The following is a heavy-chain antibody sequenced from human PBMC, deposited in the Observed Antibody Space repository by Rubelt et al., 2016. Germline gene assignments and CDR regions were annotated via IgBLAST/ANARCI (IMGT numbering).Heavy chain of an antibody. CDR2: ITPLNNIG. CDR3: TRSRDGYTLDK. CDR1: GGTFNTYS. J-gene: IGHJ4*02. Sequence: QVQLVQSGAEVKKPGSSVKVSCKAIGGTFNTYSISWVRQAPGQGLEWLGGITPLNNIGSHAQKLQGRVTITADKSTSTVYMELSSLRSEDTAVYYCTRSRDGYTLDKWGQGTLVTVSS. V-gene: IGHV1-69*10. D-gene: IGHD5-24*01.